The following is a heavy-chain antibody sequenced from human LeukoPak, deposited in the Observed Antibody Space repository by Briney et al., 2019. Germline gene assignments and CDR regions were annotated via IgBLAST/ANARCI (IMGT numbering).Heavy chain of an antibody. CDR3: ARDLDYYGSGSYYNGGFDY. D-gene: IGHD3-10*01. Sequence: GGSLRLSCAASGFTFSSYSMNWVRQAPGKGLEWVSAISGSGGSTYYADSVKGRFTISRDNSKNTLYLQINSLRAEDTAVYYCARDLDYYGSGSYYNGGFDYWGQGTLVTVSS. CDR2: ISGSGGST. V-gene: IGHV3-23*01. J-gene: IGHJ4*02. CDR1: GFTFSSYS.